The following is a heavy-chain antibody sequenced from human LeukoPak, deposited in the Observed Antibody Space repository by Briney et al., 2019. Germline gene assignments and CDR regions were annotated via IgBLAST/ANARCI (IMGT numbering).Heavy chain of an antibody. D-gene: IGHD6-6*01. Sequence: PGGSLRLSCSASGFTFSDYYMVWIRQAPGKGLEYISDISNSGGTIYYADSVKGRSTISRDNAKNSLFLQMDRLRPEDTAVYYCARDTLTDIAARPLDSWGQGTLVTVSS. V-gene: IGHV3-11*01. CDR2: ISNSGGTI. CDR1: GFTFSDYY. CDR3: ARDTLTDIAARPLDS. J-gene: IGHJ4*02.